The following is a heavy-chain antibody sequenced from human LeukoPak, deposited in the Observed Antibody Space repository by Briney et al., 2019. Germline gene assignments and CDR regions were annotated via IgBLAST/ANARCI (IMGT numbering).Heavy chain of an antibody. CDR2: IYYSGST. CDR3: ARGCSSTRCYLSAFDI. V-gene: IGHV4-31*03. D-gene: IGHD2-2*01. J-gene: IGHJ3*02. Sequence: SQTLSLTCTVSGDSISSGGYSWSWIRQHPGKGLEWIGYIYYSGSTYYNPSLKSRVTISVDTSKNQFSLKLSSVTAADTAVYYCARGCSSTRCYLSAFDIWGQGTMVTVSS. CDR1: GDSISSGGYS.